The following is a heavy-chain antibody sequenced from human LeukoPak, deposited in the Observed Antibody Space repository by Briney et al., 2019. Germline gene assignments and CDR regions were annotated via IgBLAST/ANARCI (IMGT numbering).Heavy chain of an antibody. D-gene: IGHD4-17*01. Sequence: PGKSLRLSCTASGFTFSDYGMHWARQPPGKGLEWVAIIWYDGSNKTYEDSVKGRFTISRDNSKNSLYLQMNSLRDEDTAVYYCARGPYGDYVDAFDIWGQGTMVTVSS. CDR1: GFTFSDYG. V-gene: IGHV3-33*01. J-gene: IGHJ3*02. CDR3: ARGPYGDYVDAFDI. CDR2: IWYDGSNK.